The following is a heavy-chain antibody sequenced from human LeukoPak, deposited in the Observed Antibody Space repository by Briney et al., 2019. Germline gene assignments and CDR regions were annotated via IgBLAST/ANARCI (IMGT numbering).Heavy chain of an antibody. J-gene: IGHJ4*02. Sequence: SETLSLTCTVSGGSINSGDYSWSWIRQHPGKGLEWIGSISNSGSTYYKPSLKSRVTISIDTSKNQLSLKLNSVTAADTAVYYCARDSGYSYGPFDSWGQGTLVTVSS. D-gene: IGHD5-18*01. CDR1: GGSINSGDYS. CDR2: ISNSGST. CDR3: ARDSGYSYGPFDS. V-gene: IGHV4-31*03.